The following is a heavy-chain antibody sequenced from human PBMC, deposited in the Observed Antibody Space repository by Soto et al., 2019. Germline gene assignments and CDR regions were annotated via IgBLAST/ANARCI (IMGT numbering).Heavy chain of an antibody. Sequence: QVQLVQSGGEVKKPGASVKVSCKASGYTFTSYGITWVRQAPGQGLEWMGWSSAYNGVTKYAQKFQDRVTMTTDTYTSTAYMELGCLRSDDTAVYYCARGPRSGYCSGGSCHYFDYWGQGTLVTVSS. CDR2: SSAYNGVT. D-gene: IGHD2-15*01. V-gene: IGHV1-18*01. CDR1: GYTFTSYG. J-gene: IGHJ4*02. CDR3: ARGPRSGYCSGGSCHYFDY.